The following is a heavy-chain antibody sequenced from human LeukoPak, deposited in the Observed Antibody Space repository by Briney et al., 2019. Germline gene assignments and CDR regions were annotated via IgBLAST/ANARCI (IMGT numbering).Heavy chain of an antibody. Sequence: GGSLRLSCAASGFTFSSYWMHWVRQVPGKGLVWVSRINNDGSNTTYADSVKGRFTISRDNAKNTLYLQMNSLRAEDTAVYYCANDPRYGDYYGYNWFDPWGQGTLVTVSS. V-gene: IGHV3-74*01. J-gene: IGHJ5*02. CDR3: ANDPRYGDYYGYNWFDP. CDR1: GFTFSSYW. CDR2: INNDGSNT. D-gene: IGHD4-17*01.